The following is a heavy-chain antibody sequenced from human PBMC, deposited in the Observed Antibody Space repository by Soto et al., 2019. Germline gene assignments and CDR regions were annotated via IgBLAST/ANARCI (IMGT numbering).Heavy chain of an antibody. J-gene: IGHJ3*02. CDR2: ISYDGSNK. V-gene: IGHV3-30*03. D-gene: IGHD6-13*01. Sequence: QVQLVESGGGVVQPGRSLRLSCAASGLTFSSYGMHWVRQAPGKGLEWVAVISYDGSNKYYADSVKGRFTISRDNYKNTLYLQMNSLRAEDTAVYYCASSSSSDDAFDIWGQGTMVTVSS. CDR1: GLTFSSYG. CDR3: ASSSSSDDAFDI.